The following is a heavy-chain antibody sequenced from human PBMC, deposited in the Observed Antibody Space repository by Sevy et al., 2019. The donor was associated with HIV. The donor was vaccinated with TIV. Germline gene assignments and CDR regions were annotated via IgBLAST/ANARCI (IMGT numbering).Heavy chain of an antibody. D-gene: IGHD2-8*01. Sequence: GGSLTLSCAASGFAFYEYSMSWIRQAPGKGLEWVATLSFGCGKINYADSVKGRFTISRDNSKNSFYLQMDNSRVEDTALYYCAREGCSRPHDYWGQGTRVTVSS. CDR3: AREGCSRPHDY. CDR1: GFAFYEYS. J-gene: IGHJ4*02. CDR2: LSFGCGKI. V-gene: IGHV3-23*01.